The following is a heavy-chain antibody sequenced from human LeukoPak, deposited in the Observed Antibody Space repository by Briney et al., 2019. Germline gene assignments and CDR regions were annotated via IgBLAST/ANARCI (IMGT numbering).Heavy chain of an antibody. V-gene: IGHV1-24*01. Sequence: ASVKVSCKVSGYTLTELSMHWVRQAPGKGLEWMGGFDPEDGETIYARKFQGRVTMTEDTSTDTAYMELGSLRSEDTAVYYCATSIVVVSYYYGMDVWGQGTTVTVSS. CDR1: GYTLTELS. D-gene: IGHD2-2*01. CDR2: FDPEDGET. J-gene: IGHJ6*02. CDR3: ATSIVVVSYYYGMDV.